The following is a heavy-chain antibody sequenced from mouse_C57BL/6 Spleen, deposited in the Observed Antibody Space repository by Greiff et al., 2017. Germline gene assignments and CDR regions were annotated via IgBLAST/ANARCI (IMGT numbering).Heavy chain of an antibody. CDR3: ARWGDDYAMDY. CDR2: IHPNSGST. V-gene: IGHV1-64*01. J-gene: IGHJ4*01. Sequence: VQLQQPGAELVKPGASVKLSCKASGYTFTSYWMHWVKQRPGQGLEWIGMIHPNSGSTNYNEKFKSKATLTVDKSSSTAYMQLSSLTSEDSAVYYCARWGDDYAMDYWGQGTSVTVSS. CDR1: GYTFTSYW.